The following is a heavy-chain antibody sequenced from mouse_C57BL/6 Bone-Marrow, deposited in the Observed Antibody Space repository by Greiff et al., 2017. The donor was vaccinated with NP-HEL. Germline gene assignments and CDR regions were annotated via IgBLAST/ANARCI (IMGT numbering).Heavy chain of an antibody. D-gene: IGHD1-1*01. Sequence: VKLVESGAELVRPGASVKLSCKASGYTFTSYGISWVKQRTGQGLEWIGEIYPRSGNTYYNEKFKGKATLTADKSSSTAYMELRSLTSEDSAVYVWEKRHYGGSSDDARDYWGQGTAGTGSS. CDR3: EKRHYGGSSDDARDY. V-gene: IGHV1-81*01. CDR2: IYPRSGNT. CDR1: GYTFTSYG. J-gene: IGHJ4*01.